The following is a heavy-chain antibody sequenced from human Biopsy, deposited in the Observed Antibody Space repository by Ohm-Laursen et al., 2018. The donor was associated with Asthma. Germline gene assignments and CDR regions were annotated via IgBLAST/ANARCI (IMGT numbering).Heavy chain of an antibody. CDR3: AKDFRCIAVAGDRGFDY. Sequence: SLRLSCSASGFAFDYYAMSWARQAPGQGLAWVATIRPNYRGVDYVASVRGRFTVTKDDSKNTLYLHMSRLRAEDTAVYYCAKDFRCIAVAGDRGFDYWGQGTLVTVSS. J-gene: IGHJ4*02. V-gene: IGHV3-23*02. CDR2: IRPNYRGV. D-gene: IGHD6-19*01. CDR1: GFAFDYYA.